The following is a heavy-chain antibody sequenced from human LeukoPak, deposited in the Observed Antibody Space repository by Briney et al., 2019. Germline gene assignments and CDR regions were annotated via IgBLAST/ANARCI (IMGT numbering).Heavy chain of an antibody. CDR3: ARSSISSSYTY. Sequence: PRGSLRLSCEASGFTFSDYGMNWLRQSPGKGLEWISYIDDTSGAIYYADSVKGRFAISRDNAKNSLYLQMNSLRAEDTSVYYCARSSISSSYTYWDQGTLVTV. CDR2: IDDTSGAI. CDR1: GFTFSDYG. J-gene: IGHJ4*02. D-gene: IGHD2-2*02. V-gene: IGHV3-48*04.